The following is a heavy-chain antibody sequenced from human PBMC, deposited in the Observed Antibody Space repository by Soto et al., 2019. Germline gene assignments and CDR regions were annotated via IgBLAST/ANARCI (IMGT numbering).Heavy chain of an antibody. V-gene: IGHV1-69*02. Sequence: ASVKVSCKASGGTFSSYSISWVRQAPGQGLEWMGRIIPMLGRANYAQKLQGRVTITADKSTSTAYMEVSSLRSEDTAVYYCASLPYFEDIVVVPVVMANWFDPWGQGTLVTVSS. J-gene: IGHJ5*02. CDR2: IIPMLGRA. D-gene: IGHD2-2*01. CDR3: ASLPYFEDIVVVPVVMANWFDP. CDR1: GGTFSSYS.